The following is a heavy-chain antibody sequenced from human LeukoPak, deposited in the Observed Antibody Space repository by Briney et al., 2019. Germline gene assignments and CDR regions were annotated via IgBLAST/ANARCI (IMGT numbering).Heavy chain of an antibody. CDR1: GFTFNTYA. CDR3: ARDPNQYYFDY. Sequence: GGSLRLSCSASGFTFNTYAMSWVRRAPGKGLEWVSAISGGGGSTYYADSVKGRFTIYRDNSKNTLYLQMNSLGADDTAVYYCARDPNQYYFDYWGQGTLVTVSS. V-gene: IGHV3-23*01. CDR2: ISGGGGST. J-gene: IGHJ4*02.